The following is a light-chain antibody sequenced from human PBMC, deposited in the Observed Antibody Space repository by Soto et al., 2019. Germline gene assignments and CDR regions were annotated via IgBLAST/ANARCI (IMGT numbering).Light chain of an antibody. V-gene: IGLV2-14*03. J-gene: IGLJ1*01. Sequence: QSALTQPASVSGSPGQSITISCTGTSSDVGGYNYVSWYQQHPGKAPKLMIYDVSNRPSGVSNRFSGSNSGNTASLTISGLQAEDEADYYCSSYTSSSLHVFGTGTKVTV. CDR2: DVS. CDR3: SSYTSSSLHV. CDR1: SSDVGGYNY.